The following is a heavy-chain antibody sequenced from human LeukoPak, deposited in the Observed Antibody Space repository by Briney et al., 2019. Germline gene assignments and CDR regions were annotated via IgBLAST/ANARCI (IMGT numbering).Heavy chain of an antibody. CDR2: ISAYNGNT. Sequence: ASVKVSCKASGYTFTSYGISWVRQAPGQGLEWMGWISAYNGNTNYAQKLQGRATMTTDTSTTTAYMELRSLRSDDTAVYYCAREGGGLSYYYMDVWGKGTTVTVSS. J-gene: IGHJ6*03. V-gene: IGHV1-18*01. CDR3: AREGGGLSYYYMDV. D-gene: IGHD3-16*01. CDR1: GYTFTSYG.